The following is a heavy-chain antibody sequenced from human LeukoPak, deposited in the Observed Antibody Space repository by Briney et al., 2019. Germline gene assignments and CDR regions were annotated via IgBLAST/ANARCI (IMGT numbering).Heavy chain of an antibody. V-gene: IGHV4-34*01. D-gene: IGHD3-16*01. CDR3: ARWSPRNYGMDV. Sequence: SETLSLTCAVYGGSFSGYYWSWIRQPPGKGLEWIGEINHSGSTNYNPSLKSRVIISVDTSKNQFSLKLSSVTAADTAVYYCARWSPRNYGMDVWGQGTTVTVSS. J-gene: IGHJ6*02. CDR2: INHSGST. CDR1: GGSFSGYY.